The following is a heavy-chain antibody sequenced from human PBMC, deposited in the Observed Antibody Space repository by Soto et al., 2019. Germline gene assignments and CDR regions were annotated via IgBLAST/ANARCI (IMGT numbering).Heavy chain of an antibody. V-gene: IGHV3-30-3*01. D-gene: IGHD3-16*01. CDR1: GFTFSSYA. CDR3: ARVGGSSLYYYYGMDV. J-gene: IGHJ6*02. Sequence: GGSLRLSCAASGFTFSSYAMHWVRQAPGKGLEWVAVISYDGSNKYYADSVKGRFTISRDNSKNTLYLQMNSLRAEDTAVYYCARVGGSSLYYYYGMDVWGQGTTVTVSS. CDR2: ISYDGSNK.